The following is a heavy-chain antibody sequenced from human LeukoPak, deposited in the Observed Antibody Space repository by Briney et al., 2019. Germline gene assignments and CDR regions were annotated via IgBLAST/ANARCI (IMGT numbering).Heavy chain of an antibody. CDR1: GFTFSDYY. D-gene: IGHD4-23*01. CDR2: ISSSGSTI. CDR3: ARDTLEYSNSPDALDI. Sequence: GGSLRLSCAASGFTFSDYYMSWIRQAPGKGLEWVSYISSSGSTIYYVDSVKGRFTISRDNAKNSLYMQMESLRDEDTAIYYCARDTLEYSNSPDALDIWGQGTMVTVSS. J-gene: IGHJ3*02. V-gene: IGHV3-11*04.